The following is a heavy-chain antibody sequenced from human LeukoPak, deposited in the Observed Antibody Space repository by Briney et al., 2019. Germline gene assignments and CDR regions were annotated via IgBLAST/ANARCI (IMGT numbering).Heavy chain of an antibody. D-gene: IGHD6-19*01. V-gene: IGHV3-30*03. CDR3: ARGPSGSGWSLNN. CDR2: ILYDGSNQ. Sequence: RGSLRLSCAASGFTFSSYGMHWVRQAPGKGLEWVAVILYDGSNQYYADSVKGRFTISRDNSKNTLYLQMNSLRAEDTAVYYCARGPSGSGWSLNNWGQGTLVTVSS. J-gene: IGHJ4*02. CDR1: GFTFSSYG.